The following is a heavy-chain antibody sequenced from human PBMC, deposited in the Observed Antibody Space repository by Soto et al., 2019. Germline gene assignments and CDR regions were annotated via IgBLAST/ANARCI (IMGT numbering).Heavy chain of an antibody. CDR2: IYWDDDK. CDR1: GFSLSTSGVG. CDR3: AHLHTSYCSSTSCYVNYYYYYMDV. Sequence: SGPTLVKPTQTLTLTCTFSGFSLSTSGVGVGWIRQPPGKALEWLALIYWDDDKRYSPSLKSRLTITKDTSKNQVVLTMTNMDPVDTATYYCAHLHTSYCSSTSCYVNYYYYYMDVWGKGTTVTVSS. V-gene: IGHV2-5*02. D-gene: IGHD2-2*01. J-gene: IGHJ6*03.